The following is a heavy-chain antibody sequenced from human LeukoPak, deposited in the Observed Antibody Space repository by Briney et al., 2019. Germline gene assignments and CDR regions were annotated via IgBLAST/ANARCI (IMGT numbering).Heavy chain of an antibody. V-gene: IGHV3-7*03. CDR2: IKQDGSEK. CDR1: GFTFSSYW. Sequence: GGSLRLSCAASGFTFSSYWMSWVRQAPGKGLEWVANIKQDGSEKYYVDSVKGRFTISRDNAKNSLYLQMNSLRAEDTAVYYCARGGHYDFYPMGYWGQGTLVTVSS. CDR3: ARGGHYDFYPMGY. J-gene: IGHJ4*02. D-gene: IGHD3-3*01.